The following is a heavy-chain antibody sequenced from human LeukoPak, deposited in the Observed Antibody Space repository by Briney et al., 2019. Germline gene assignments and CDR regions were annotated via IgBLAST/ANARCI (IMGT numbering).Heavy chain of an antibody. D-gene: IGHD3-10*01. CDR3: ARQHGSGSYYIYHYYSTDV. J-gene: IGHJ6*03. CDR2: IYYSGST. V-gene: IGHV4-38-2*02. CDR1: GYSISSGYY. Sequence: SETLSLTCTVSGYSISSGYYWGWIRQPPGKGLEWIGSIYYSGSTYYNPSLKSRVTISVDTSKNQFSLKLSSVTAADTAVYYCARQHGSGSYYIYHYYSTDVWGKATTVTISS.